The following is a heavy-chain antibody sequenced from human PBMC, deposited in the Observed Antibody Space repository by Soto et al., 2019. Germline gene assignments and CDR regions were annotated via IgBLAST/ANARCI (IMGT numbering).Heavy chain of an antibody. CDR1: GFTFGSYW. V-gene: IGHV3-48*02. CDR3: ARDRGRLAYCGGDCHYFDY. D-gene: IGHD2-21*02. CDR2: ISSSSSTI. Sequence: PGGSLRLSCAASGFTFGSYWMNWVRQAPGKGLEWVSYISSSSSTIYYADSVKGRFTISRDNAKNSLYLQMNSLRDEDTAVYYCARDRGRLAYCGGDCHYFDYWGQGTLVTVSS. J-gene: IGHJ4*02.